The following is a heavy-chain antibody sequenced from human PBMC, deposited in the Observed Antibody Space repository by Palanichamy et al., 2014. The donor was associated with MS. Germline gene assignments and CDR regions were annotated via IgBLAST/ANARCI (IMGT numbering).Heavy chain of an antibody. D-gene: IGHD6-25*01. CDR1: GFTFSRYW. J-gene: IGHJ4*02. CDR3: ANGGHVDY. V-gene: IGHV3-7*01. Sequence: DVQLVESGGGLVQPGGSLRLSCAASGFTFSRYWMTWVRQAPGKGLEWVANIKEDGSERNYVDSVKGRFTISRDNAKNSIYLLMNSLRAEDTAVYYCANGGHVDYLGQGTLVTVSS. CDR2: IKEDGSER.